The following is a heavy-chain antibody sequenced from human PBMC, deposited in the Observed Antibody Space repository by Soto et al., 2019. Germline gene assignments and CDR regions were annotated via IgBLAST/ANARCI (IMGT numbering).Heavy chain of an antibody. CDR3: TRDPGDSSSWDPRDYYYYGMDV. CDR2: IRSKAYGGTT. V-gene: IGHV3-49*03. J-gene: IGHJ6*02. CDR1: GFTFGDYA. Sequence: PGGSLRLSCTASGFTFGDYAMSWFRQAPGKGLEWVGFIRSKAYGGTTEYAASVKGRFTISRDDSKSIAYLQMNSLKTEDTAVYYCTRDPGDSSSWDPRDYYYYGMDVWGQGTTVTVSS. D-gene: IGHD6-13*01.